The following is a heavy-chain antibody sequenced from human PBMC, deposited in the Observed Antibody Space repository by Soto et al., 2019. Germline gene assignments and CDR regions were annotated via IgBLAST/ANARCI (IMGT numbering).Heavy chain of an antibody. V-gene: IGHV4-39*01. J-gene: IGHJ4*02. Sequence: PSETLSLTCTVSGGSISSSSYYWGWIRQPPGKGLEWIGSIYYSGSTYYNPSLKSRVTISVDTSKNQFSLKLSSVTAADTAVYYCARPSRYSSGWYAYYLDYWGQGTLVTVSS. CDR1: GGSISSSSYY. CDR2: IYYSGST. D-gene: IGHD6-19*01. CDR3: ARPSRYSSGWYAYYLDY.